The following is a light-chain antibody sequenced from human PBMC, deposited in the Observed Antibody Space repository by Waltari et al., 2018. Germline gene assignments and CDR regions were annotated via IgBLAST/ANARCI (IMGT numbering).Light chain of an antibody. V-gene: IGKV3-20*01. Sequence: DTLLTQSPGTLSLSPGERTPLSCRASRTVYSDYFAWYQQTSVQAPSLLIYGVSNRATGVADRFSGSGSGTDFYLTITRLEPEDAAVYFCQHYGGFPWSFGQGTKVEIK. CDR1: RTVYSDY. CDR3: QHYGGFPWS. CDR2: GVS. J-gene: IGKJ1*01.